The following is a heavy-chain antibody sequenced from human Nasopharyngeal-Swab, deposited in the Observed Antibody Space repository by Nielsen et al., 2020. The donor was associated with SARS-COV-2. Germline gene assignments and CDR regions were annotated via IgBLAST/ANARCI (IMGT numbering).Heavy chain of an antibody. J-gene: IGHJ6*02. Sequence: GESLKISCAASGFTFSSYWMHWFRQAPGKGLVWVSRINSDGSSTSYADSVKGRFTISRDNAKNTLYLQMNSLRAEDTAVYYCAREWGRRIQLWLLEYYGMDVWGQGTTVTVSS. CDR1: GFTFSSYW. CDR3: AREWGRRIQLWLLEYYGMDV. D-gene: IGHD5-18*01. CDR2: INSDGSST. V-gene: IGHV3-74*01.